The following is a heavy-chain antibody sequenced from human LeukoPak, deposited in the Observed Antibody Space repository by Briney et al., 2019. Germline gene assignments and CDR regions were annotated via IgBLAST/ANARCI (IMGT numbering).Heavy chain of an antibody. CDR3: ARDRDSSGWFDY. J-gene: IGHJ4*02. D-gene: IGHD6-19*01. CDR2: IYTSGST. Sequence: SETLSLTCTVSGGSISSGSYYWSWIRQPAGKGLEWIGRIYTSGSTNYNPSLKSRVTISVDTSKNQFSLKLSSVTAADTAVHYCARDRDSSGWFDYWGQGTLVTVSS. CDR1: GGSISSGSYY. V-gene: IGHV4-61*02.